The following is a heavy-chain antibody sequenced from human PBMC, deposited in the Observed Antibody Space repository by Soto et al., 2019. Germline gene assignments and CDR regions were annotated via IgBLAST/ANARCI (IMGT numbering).Heavy chain of an antibody. CDR3: AKGRIAVAGSFDAFDI. Sequence: EVQLVESGGGLVQPGGSLRLSCAASGFTFSSYWMSWVRQAPGRGLEWMANIKYDGSEKYYVDSVKGRLTISRDNAKNSLYLQMNSLRAEDTAVYFCAKGRIAVAGSFDAFDIWGQGTMVTVSS. CDR1: GFTFSSYW. J-gene: IGHJ3*02. D-gene: IGHD6-19*01. V-gene: IGHV3-7*01. CDR2: IKYDGSEK.